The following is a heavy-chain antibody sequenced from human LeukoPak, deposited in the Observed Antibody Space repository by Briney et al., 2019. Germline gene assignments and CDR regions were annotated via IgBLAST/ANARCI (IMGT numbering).Heavy chain of an antibody. D-gene: IGHD1-26*01. CDR3: AREELLGAYYYYGMDV. Sequence: GGSLRLSCAASGFTFSSYAMSWVRQAPGKGLEWVANIKQDGSEKYYVDSVKGRLTISRDNAKNSLYLQMNSLRAEDTAVYYCAREELLGAYYYYGMDVWGQGTTVTVSS. J-gene: IGHJ6*02. V-gene: IGHV3-7*01. CDR1: GFTFSSYA. CDR2: IKQDGSEK.